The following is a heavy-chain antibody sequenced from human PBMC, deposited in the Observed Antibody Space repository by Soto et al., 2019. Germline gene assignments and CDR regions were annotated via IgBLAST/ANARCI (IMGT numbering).Heavy chain of an antibody. CDR2: IYYSGST. CDR3: ASTSPYDYIWGSYRFAFDI. J-gene: IGHJ3*02. D-gene: IGHD3-16*02. V-gene: IGHV4-59*08. Sequence: QVQLQESGPGLVKPSETLSLTCTVSGGSISSYYWSWIRQPPGQGLEWIGYIYYSGSTTYNPSLTSRVTISIDTSKNQFSLKLSSVTAADTAVYYCASTSPYDYIWGSYRFAFDIWGQGTMVTVSS. CDR1: GGSISSYY.